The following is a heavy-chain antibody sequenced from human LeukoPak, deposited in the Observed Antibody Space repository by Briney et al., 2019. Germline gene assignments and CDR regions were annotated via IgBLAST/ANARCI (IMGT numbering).Heavy chain of an antibody. J-gene: IGHJ4*02. CDR2: ISGSGST. V-gene: IGHV3-23*01. CDR1: GFTFSSYA. D-gene: IGHD7-27*01. CDR3: AKDHPDWGSSFEY. Sequence: GGSLRLSCAASGFTFSSYAMNWVRQAPGKGLEWVSAISGSGSTHYADSVKGRFTISRDNSKNTLYLHMNGLRADDTALYYCAKDHPDWGSSFEYWGQGTLVTVSS.